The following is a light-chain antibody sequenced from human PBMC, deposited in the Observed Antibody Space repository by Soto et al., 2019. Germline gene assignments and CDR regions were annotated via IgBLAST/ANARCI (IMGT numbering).Light chain of an antibody. V-gene: IGLV2-14*01. CDR1: SSDVGGYNY. CDR2: EVS. CDR3: SSYTSSSTPYV. J-gene: IGLJ1*01. Sequence: QSALTQPASVSGSPGQSITISCTGTSSDVGGYNYVSWYQHHPDKAPKLMIYEVSNRPSGVSNRFSGFKSGNTASLTISGLQAEDEADYYCSSYTSSSTPYVFGTGTKLTVL.